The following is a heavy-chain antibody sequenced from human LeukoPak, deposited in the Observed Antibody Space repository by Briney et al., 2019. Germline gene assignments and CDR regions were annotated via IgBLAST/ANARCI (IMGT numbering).Heavy chain of an antibody. D-gene: IGHD6-13*01. CDR1: GFTFSSYA. V-gene: IGHV3-23*01. J-gene: IGHJ4*02. CDR3: AKDLLGIATVGIGY. CDR2: ISGSGGST. Sequence: GGSLRLSCAASGFTFSSYAMSWVRQAPGKGLEWVSAISGSGGSTYYADSVKGRLTISRDNSKNTLYVQMNSLRAEDTAVYYCAKDLLGIATVGIGYWGQGTLVTVSS.